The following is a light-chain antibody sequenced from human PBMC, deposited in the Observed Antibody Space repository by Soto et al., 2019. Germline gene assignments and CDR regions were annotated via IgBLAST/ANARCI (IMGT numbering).Light chain of an antibody. J-gene: IGLJ1*01. CDR1: SRDVDAYDF. Sequence: ALTQPRSVSGSPGQSVAISCTGTSRDVDAYDFVSWYQHHPGKAPKLIISEVSKRPSGVSHRFSGSKSGNTASLTISGLQAEDEADYFCCSFAGSFYVFGTGTKVTVL. V-gene: IGLV2-11*01. CDR2: EVS. CDR3: CSFAGSFYV.